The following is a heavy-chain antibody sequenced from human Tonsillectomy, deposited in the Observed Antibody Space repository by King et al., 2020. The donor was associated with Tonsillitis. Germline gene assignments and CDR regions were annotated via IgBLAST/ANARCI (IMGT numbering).Heavy chain of an antibody. Sequence: QLVQSGGGVVQPGPSLRLSCAASGFTFSTYGMNWVRQAPGKGLEWVAVISYDGSDKYYADSMKGRFTISRDNSKNTLYLQLNSLRAEDTAVYYCARDRMYFDLWGRGTLVTVSS. CDR3: ARDRMYFDL. J-gene: IGHJ2*01. CDR1: GFTFSTYG. CDR2: ISYDGSDK. V-gene: IGHV3-33*05.